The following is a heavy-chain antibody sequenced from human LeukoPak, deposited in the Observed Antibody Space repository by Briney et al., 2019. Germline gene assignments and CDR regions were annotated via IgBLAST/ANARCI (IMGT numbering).Heavy chain of an antibody. CDR3: ARDLCSSTSCRYNWFDP. V-gene: IGHV3-7*01. J-gene: IGHJ5*02. D-gene: IGHD2-2*01. CDR2: IKQDGSEK. Sequence: GGSLRLSCAASGFTFGTYSMSWVRQAPGKGLEWVANIKQDGSEKYYVDPVKGRFTISRDNAKNSLYLQMNSLRAEDTAVYYCARDLCSSTSCRYNWFDPWGQGTLVTVSS. CDR1: GFTFGTYS.